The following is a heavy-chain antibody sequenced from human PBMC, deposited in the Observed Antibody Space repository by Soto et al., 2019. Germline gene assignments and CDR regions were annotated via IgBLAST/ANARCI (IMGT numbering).Heavy chain of an antibody. CDR3: ARLGGYSGYDYKGNPSYGMDV. CDR1: GGSISSYY. Sequence: PSETLSLTCTVSGGSISSYYWSWIRQPPGKGLEWIGYIYYSGSTNYNPSLKSRVTISVDTSKNQFSLKLSSVTAADTAVYYCARLGGYSGYDYKGNPSYGMDVWGQGPTVTLSS. J-gene: IGHJ6*02. D-gene: IGHD5-12*01. V-gene: IGHV4-59*08. CDR2: IYYSGST.